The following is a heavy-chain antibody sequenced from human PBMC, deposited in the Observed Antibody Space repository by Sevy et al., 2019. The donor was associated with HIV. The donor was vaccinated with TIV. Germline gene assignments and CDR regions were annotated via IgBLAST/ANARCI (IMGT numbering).Heavy chain of an antibody. J-gene: IGHJ5*02. CDR1: GGTFSSYA. CDR3: ARGGYCSSTSCLHNWFDP. CDR2: IIPIFGTA. Sequence: ASVKVPCKASGGTFSSYAISWVRQAPGQGLEWMGGIIPIFGTANYAQKFQGRVTITADESTSTAYMELSSLRSEDTAVYYCARGGYCSSTSCLHNWFDPWGQGTLVTVSS. D-gene: IGHD2-2*01. V-gene: IGHV1-69*13.